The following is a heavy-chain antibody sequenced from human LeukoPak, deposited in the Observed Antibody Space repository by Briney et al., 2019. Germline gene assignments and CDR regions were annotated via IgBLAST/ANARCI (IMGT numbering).Heavy chain of an antibody. J-gene: IGHJ4*02. CDR3: AKGSLTFGGVIVYFDY. CDR1: GFTFSSYA. D-gene: IGHD3-16*02. V-gene: IGHV3-23*01. CDR2: ISGSGGST. Sequence: GGSLRLSCAASGFTFSSYAMSWVRQAPGKGLEWVSAISGSGGSTYYADSVKGRFTISRDNSKNTLYLQMNSLRAEDTAVYYCAKGSLTFGGVIVYFDYWGQGTLVTVSS.